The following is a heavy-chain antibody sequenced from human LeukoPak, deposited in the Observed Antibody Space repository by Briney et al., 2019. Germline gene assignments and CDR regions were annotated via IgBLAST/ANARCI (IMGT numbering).Heavy chain of an antibody. V-gene: IGHV1-18*04. D-gene: IGHD6-13*01. CDR2: ISAYNGNT. Sequence: GASVKVSCKASGYTFTSYGISWVRQAPGQGLEWMGWISAYNGNTNYAQKLQGRVTMTTDTSTSTAYVELRSLRSDDTAVYYCARDRLSSSWYSRYFQHWGQGTLVTVSS. CDR3: ARDRLSSSWYSRYFQH. CDR1: GYTFTSYG. J-gene: IGHJ1*01.